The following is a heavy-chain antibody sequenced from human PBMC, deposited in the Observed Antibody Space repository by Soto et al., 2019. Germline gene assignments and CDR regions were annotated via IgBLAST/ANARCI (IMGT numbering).Heavy chain of an antibody. CDR3: ARDESGGSWRDYYYYYGMDV. D-gene: IGHD2-15*01. V-gene: IGHV1-2*02. Sequence: ASVKVSCKASGYTFTGYYMHWVRQAPGQGLEWMGWINPNSGGTNYAQKFQGRVTMTRDTSISTAYMELSSLRSEDTAVYYCARDESGGSWRDYYYYYGMDVWGQGTTVTVSS. CDR1: GYTFTGYY. CDR2: INPNSGGT. J-gene: IGHJ6*01.